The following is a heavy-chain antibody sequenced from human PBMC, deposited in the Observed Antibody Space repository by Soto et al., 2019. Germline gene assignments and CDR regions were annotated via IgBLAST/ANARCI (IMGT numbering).Heavy chain of an antibody. CDR1: GFTFSNAW. J-gene: IGHJ6*02. CDR3: TTDGGITMVRGPYYYGMDV. D-gene: IGHD3-10*01. V-gene: IGHV3-15*01. CDR2: IKSKTDGGTT. Sequence: EVQLVESGGGLVKPGGSLRLSCAASGFTFSNAWMSWVRQAPGKGLEWVGRIKSKTDGGTTDYAAPVKGRFTISRDDSKNTLYLQMNSLKTEDTAVYYCTTDGGITMVRGPYYYGMDVWGQGTTVTVSS.